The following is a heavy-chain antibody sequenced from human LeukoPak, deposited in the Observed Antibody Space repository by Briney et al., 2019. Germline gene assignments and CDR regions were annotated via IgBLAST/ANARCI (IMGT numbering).Heavy chain of an antibody. CDR3: ARGRIAKIVVVHSFSYGMDV. D-gene: IGHD3-22*01. CDR2: INDYTGDT. CDR1: GGSISSGGYY. J-gene: IGHJ6*02. Sequence: SETLSLTCTASGGSISSGGYYWSWIRQHPGKGLEWIGEINDYTGDTNYNPSLNSRVSISLEKSKNQFSLELRSVTAADTAVYYCARGRIAKIVVVHSFSYGMDVWGQGTTVTVSS. V-gene: IGHV4-31*03.